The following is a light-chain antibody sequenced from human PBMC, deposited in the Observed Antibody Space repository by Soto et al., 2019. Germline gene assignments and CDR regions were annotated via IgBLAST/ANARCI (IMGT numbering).Light chain of an antibody. J-gene: IGLJ1*01. CDR1: SSDVGGYNY. CDR2: DVK. V-gene: IGLV2-11*01. CDR3: CSYAGDYTFV. Sequence: QSALTQPRSVSGSPGQSVTISCTGTSSDVGGYNYVTWYQQYPGKAPKVMIYDVKTRPSGVPDRFSGSKSRNTASLTISGLQAEDEADYYCCSYAGDYTFVFGTGTKLTVL.